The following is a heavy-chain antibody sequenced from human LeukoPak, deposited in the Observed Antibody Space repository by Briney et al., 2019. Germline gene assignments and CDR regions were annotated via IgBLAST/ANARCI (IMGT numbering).Heavy chain of an antibody. Sequence: GSLRLSCSASGFTFSSYAMHWVRQAPGKGLECVSAISSNGGGTYFADSVKGRFTISRDNSKNTLFLQMSSLRTEDTAVYYCVKDLRGSVAVVGSVDYWGQGTLVTVSS. CDR1: GFTFSSYA. CDR3: VKDLRGSVAVVGSVDY. V-gene: IGHV3-64D*06. D-gene: IGHD6-19*01. CDR2: ISSNGGGT. J-gene: IGHJ4*02.